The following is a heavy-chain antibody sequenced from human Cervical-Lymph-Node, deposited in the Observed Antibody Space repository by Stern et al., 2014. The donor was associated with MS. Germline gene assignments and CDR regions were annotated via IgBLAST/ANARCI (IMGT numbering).Heavy chain of an antibody. CDR2: INTYNGNT. CDR3: ARSIIIVPASVGAVVNWFDP. D-gene: IGHD2-21*01. Sequence: VQLVESGAEVKKPGASVKVSCKTFGYTFINYAIVWVRQAPGQGLEWMGWINTYNGNTDYAPKFQDRVNMTTDRSANTAYMDLRSLRYDDTAIYYCARSIIIVPASVGAVVNWFDPWGQGTPVIVS. CDR1: GYTFINYA. V-gene: IGHV1-18*04. J-gene: IGHJ5*02.